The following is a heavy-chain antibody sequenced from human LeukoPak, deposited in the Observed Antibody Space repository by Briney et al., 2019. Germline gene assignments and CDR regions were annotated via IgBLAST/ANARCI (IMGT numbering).Heavy chain of an antibody. J-gene: IGHJ4*02. CDR3: STGIY. CDR1: GFTFSDAW. V-gene: IGHV3-15*01. Sequence: PGASLRLSCAASGFTFSDAWMRWVRQASGKGLEWVGRIKSKTDGGTPDYAAPVKGRFSISRDDSKNTLYLQMNSLKAEDTAVYYCSTGIYWGQGTLVTVSS. CDR2: IKSKTDGGTP.